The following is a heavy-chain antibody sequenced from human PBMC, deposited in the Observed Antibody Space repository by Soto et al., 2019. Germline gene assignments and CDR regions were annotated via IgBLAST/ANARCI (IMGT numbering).Heavy chain of an antibody. D-gene: IGHD6-6*01. CDR2: IIPIFGTA. CDR3: ARVIAARRADYYYYGMDV. J-gene: IGHJ6*02. CDR1: GGTFSSYA. V-gene: IGHV1-69*13. Sequence: SVKVSCKASGGTFSSYAISWVRQAPGQGLEWMGGIIPIFGTANYAQKFQGRVTITADESTSTAYMELSSLRSEDTAVYYCARVIAARRADYYYYGMDVWGQGTTVTVS.